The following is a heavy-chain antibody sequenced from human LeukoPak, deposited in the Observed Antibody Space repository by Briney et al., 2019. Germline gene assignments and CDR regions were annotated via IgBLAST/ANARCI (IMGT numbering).Heavy chain of an antibody. D-gene: IGHD5-18*01. J-gene: IGHJ4*02. Sequence: SETLSLTCAVYGGSFSGYYWSWIRQPPGKGLEWIGEINHSGSTNYNPSLKRRVTTSVDTSKNQFSLKLSSVTAADTAVYYCARGVPGIQIWLRKGRFDYWGQGTLVTVSS. CDR3: ARGVPGIQIWLRKGRFDY. CDR2: INHSGST. V-gene: IGHV4-34*01. CDR1: GGSFSGYY.